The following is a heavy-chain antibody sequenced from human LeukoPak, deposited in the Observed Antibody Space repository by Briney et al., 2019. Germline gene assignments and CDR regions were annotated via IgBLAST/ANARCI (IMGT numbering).Heavy chain of an antibody. J-gene: IGHJ4*02. CDR3: ATDRGWRTSGYYLYYFEY. CDR1: GFIFTNYF. CDR2: IKRDGSEK. D-gene: IGHD3-3*01. V-gene: IGHV3-7*01. Sequence: PGGSLRLSCAASGFIFTNYFMSWVRQAPGKGLEWVASIKRDGSEKYYVDSVRGRFTISRDNTMNSLYLQMSSLRAEDTAVYYCATDRGWRTSGYYLYYFEYWGQGPLVTFSS.